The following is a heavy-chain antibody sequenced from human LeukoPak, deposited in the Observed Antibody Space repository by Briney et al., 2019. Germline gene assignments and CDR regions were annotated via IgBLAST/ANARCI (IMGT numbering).Heavy chain of an antibody. CDR3: ARTTTVTCFDY. V-gene: IGHV5-51*01. D-gene: IGHD4-17*01. CDR1: GYSFTSYW. Sequence: PGGSLRLSCKGSGYSFTSYWIGWLRQMPGKGLEWMGIIYPGDSDTRYSPSFQGQVTISADKSISTAYLQWSSLKASDTAMYYCARTTTVTCFDYWGQGTLVTVSS. CDR2: IYPGDSDT. J-gene: IGHJ4*02.